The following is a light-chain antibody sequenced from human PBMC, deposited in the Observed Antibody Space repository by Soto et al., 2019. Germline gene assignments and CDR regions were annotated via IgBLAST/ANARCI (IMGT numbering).Light chain of an antibody. V-gene: IGKV3-15*01. CDR1: QRISSN. J-gene: IGKJ5*01. CDR2: GAS. Sequence: EVVMTQSPATLSVSPGDRATLSCRASQRISSNLAWYQQRPGQAPRLLIYGASTRAPGIPARFSGSGSETEFTLTISSLQSEDFAVYYCQQRRSWQVTFGQGTRLEIK. CDR3: QQRRSWQVT.